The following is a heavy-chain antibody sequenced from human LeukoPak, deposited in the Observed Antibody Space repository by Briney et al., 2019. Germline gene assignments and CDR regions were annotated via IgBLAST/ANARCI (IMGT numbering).Heavy chain of an antibody. CDR3: TAGTGISVDY. CDR2: IYPGDSDT. D-gene: IGHD6-13*01. V-gene: IGHV5-51*01. CDR1: GYSFTSYW. Sequence: LGESLKISCQGSGYSFTSYWIGWVRQLPGKGLECMGIIYPGDSDTRYRPSFQGQVTISADKSISTAYLQWSSLKASDTAMYYCTAGTGISVDYWGQGTLVTVSS. J-gene: IGHJ4*02.